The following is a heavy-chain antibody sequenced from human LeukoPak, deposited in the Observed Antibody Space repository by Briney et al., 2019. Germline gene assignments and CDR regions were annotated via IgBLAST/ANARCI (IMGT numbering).Heavy chain of an antibody. J-gene: IGHJ4*02. CDR3: AKDNSISLGDLSSKFDY. D-gene: IGHD3-16*02. Sequence: GGSLRLSCAASGFTFSSSWMYWVRQAPGKGLVWFSRINSDESITTYADSVKGRFTISRDNAKNTLYLQMNSLRAEDTAVYYCAKDNSISLGDLSSKFDYWGQGTLVTVSS. CDR1: GFTFSSSW. CDR2: INSDESIT. V-gene: IGHV3-74*01.